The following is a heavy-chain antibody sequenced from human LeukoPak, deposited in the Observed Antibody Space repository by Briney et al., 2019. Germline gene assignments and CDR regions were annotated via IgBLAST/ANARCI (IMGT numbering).Heavy chain of an antibody. CDR2: ISSNGGST. Sequence: PGGSLRLSCAASGFTCSSYAMHWVRQAPGKGLEYVSAISSNGGSTYYANSVKGRFTISRDNSKNTLYPQMGSLRAEDMAVYYCARMYYDFWSGIRRDYYYYMDVWGKGTTVTVSS. CDR1: GFTCSSYA. CDR3: ARMYYDFWSGIRRDYYYYMDV. V-gene: IGHV3-64*01. D-gene: IGHD3-3*01. J-gene: IGHJ6*03.